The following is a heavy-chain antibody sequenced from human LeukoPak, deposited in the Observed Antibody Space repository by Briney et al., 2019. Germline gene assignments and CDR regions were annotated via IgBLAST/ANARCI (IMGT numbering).Heavy chain of an antibody. CDR1: GITLNNYG. V-gene: IGHV3-23*01. Sequence: GGSLRLSRAVSGITLNNYGMSWVRQAPGKGLEWVAGISDSGGRTNYADSVKGRFTISRHNPKNTLYLQMNSLRAEDTAVYFCAKRGVVIRVILVGFHKEAYYFDSWGQGALVTVSS. CDR3: AKRGVVIRVILVGFHKEAYYFDS. CDR2: ISDSGGRT. D-gene: IGHD3-22*01. J-gene: IGHJ4*02.